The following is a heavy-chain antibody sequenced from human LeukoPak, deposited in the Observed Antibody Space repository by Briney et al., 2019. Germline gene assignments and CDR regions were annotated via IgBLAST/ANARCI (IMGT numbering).Heavy chain of an antibody. J-gene: IGHJ3*02. CDR3: ARGGSRDAFDI. CDR2: LYSGGGT. D-gene: IGHD3-16*01. V-gene: IGHV3-53*01. CDR1: GFTVSSNY. Sequence: GGSLRLSCSASGFTVSSNYMSWVRQAPGKGLEWVSVLYSGGGTYYADSVKGRFTISRDNSKNTLYLQINSLRAEDTAVYYCARGGSRDAFDIWGQGTMVTVSS.